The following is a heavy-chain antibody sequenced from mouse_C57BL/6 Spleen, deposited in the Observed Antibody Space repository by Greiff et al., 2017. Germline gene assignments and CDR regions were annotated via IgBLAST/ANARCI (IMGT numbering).Heavy chain of an antibody. CDR1: GYTFTDYE. V-gene: IGHV1-15*01. CDR2: IDPETGGT. J-gene: IGHJ2*01. D-gene: IGHD2-2*01. Sequence: VQLQQSGAELVRPGASVTLSCKASGYTFTDYEMHWVKQTPVHGLEWIGAIDPETGGTAYNQKFKGKAILTADKSSSTAYMELRSLTSEDSAVYYCTRLDGYGSNYWGQGTTLTVSS. CDR3: TRLDGYGSNY.